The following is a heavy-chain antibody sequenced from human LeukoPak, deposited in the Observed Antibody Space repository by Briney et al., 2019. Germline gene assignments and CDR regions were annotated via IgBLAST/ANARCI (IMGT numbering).Heavy chain of an antibody. V-gene: IGHV4-39*07. D-gene: IGHD3-3*01. Sequence: SETLSLTCTVSGGSISSSSYYWDWIRQPPGKGLEWIGEIYHSGSTNYNPSLKSRVTISVDKSKNQFSLKLSSVTAADTAVYYCARDRLGVERGTLEAWFDYWGQGTLVTVSS. J-gene: IGHJ4*02. CDR1: GGSISSSSYY. CDR2: IYHSGST. CDR3: ARDRLGVERGTLEAWFDY.